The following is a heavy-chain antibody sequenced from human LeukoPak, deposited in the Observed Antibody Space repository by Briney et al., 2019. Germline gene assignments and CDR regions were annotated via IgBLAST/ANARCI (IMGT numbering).Heavy chain of an antibody. CDR1: GFTLSTSA. D-gene: IGHD5/OR15-5a*01. V-gene: IGHV3-23*01. J-gene: IGHJ4*02. CDR2: ISGNGAST. Sequence: GGSLRLSCAASGFTLSTSAMSWVRRAPGKGLEWVSTISGNGASTFYADSVKGRFTISRDNSKNTLSLHMSSLRAEDTATYYCAREVYTRTTYLPFDYWGQGTLVTVSS. CDR3: AREVYTRTTYLPFDY.